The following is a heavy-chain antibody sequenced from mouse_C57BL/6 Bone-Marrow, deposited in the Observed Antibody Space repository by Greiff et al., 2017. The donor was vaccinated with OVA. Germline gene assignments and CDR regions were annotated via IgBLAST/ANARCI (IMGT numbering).Heavy chain of an antibody. V-gene: IGHV1-18*01. CDR2: INPNNGGT. CDR1: GYTFTDYN. Sequence: VQLKQSGPELVKPGASVKIPCKASGYTFTDYNMDWVKQSHGKSLEWIGDINPNNGGTIYNQKFKGKATLTVDKSSSTAYMELRSLTSEDTAVYYCARAFFTTVDWYFDVWGTGTTVTVSS. CDR3: ARAFFTTVDWYFDV. J-gene: IGHJ1*03. D-gene: IGHD1-1*01.